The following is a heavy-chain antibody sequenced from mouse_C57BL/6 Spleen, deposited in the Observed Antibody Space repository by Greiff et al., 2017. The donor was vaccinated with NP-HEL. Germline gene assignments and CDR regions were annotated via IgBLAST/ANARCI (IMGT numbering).Heavy chain of an antibody. Sequence: DVQLQESGGGLVQPGGSLSLSCAASGFTFTDYYMSWVRQPPGKALEWLGFIRNKANGYTTEYSASVKGRFTISRDNSQSILYLQMNALRAEDSATYYCARRDYYGSSYFDYWGQGTTLTVSS. CDR2: IRNKANGYTT. CDR3: ARRDYYGSSYFDY. D-gene: IGHD1-1*01. J-gene: IGHJ2*01. V-gene: IGHV7-3*01. CDR1: GFTFTDYY.